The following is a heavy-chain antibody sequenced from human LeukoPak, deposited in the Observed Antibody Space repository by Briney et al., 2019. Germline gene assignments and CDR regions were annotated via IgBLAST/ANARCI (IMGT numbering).Heavy chain of an antibody. CDR2: SRNRAHSYTT. D-gene: IGHD3-10*01. V-gene: IGHV3-72*01. CDR3: VALIRGLGY. J-gene: IGHJ4*02. CDR1: GFTFGNAW. Sequence: GGSLRLSCAASGFTFGNAWMTWVRQAPGKGLDWVGRSRNRAHSYTTEYAASVKGRFTVSRADSENLLFLQMNSLKTDDTAVYYCVALIRGLGYWGQGTLVTVSS.